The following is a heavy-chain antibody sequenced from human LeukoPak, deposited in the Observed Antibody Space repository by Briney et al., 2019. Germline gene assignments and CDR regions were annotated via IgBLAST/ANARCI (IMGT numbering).Heavy chain of an antibody. CDR3: SSSSSRGPLDY. J-gene: IGHJ4*02. Sequence: SGGSLRLSCAASGFTVSSNYMSWVRQAPGKGLEWVSVIYSGGSTYYADSVKGRFTISRDNSKNTLYLQMNGLRAEDTAVYYCSSSSSRGPLDYWGQGTLVTVSS. CDR1: GFTVSSNY. CDR2: IYSGGST. V-gene: IGHV3-53*01. D-gene: IGHD6-6*01.